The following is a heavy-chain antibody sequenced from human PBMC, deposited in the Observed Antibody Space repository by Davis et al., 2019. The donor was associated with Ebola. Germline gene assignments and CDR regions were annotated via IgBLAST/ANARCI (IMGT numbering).Heavy chain of an antibody. D-gene: IGHD5-18*01. Sequence: PSETLSLTCAVTGASITSNNWWTWFRQSPEKGLEWLGQIRPGGNTNYNPSLQSRVTMSLDTSNNAFSLDVASVTAADTAAYYCARGYGAAWGQGTLVIVSS. V-gene: IGHV4-4*02. CDR3: ARGYGAA. J-gene: IGHJ4*02. CDR1: GASITSNNW. CDR2: IRPGGNT.